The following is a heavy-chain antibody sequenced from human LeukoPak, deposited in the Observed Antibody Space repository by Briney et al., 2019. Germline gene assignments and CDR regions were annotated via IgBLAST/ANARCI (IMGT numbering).Heavy chain of an antibody. Sequence: SETLSLTCAVYGGSFSGYYWSWIRQPPGKGLEWIGEINHSGSTNYNPSLKSRVTISVDTSKNQFSLELSSVTAADTAVYYCARVLVRRFDYWGQGTLVTVSS. CDR1: GGSFSGYY. V-gene: IGHV4-34*01. CDR2: INHSGST. D-gene: IGHD6-13*01. J-gene: IGHJ4*02. CDR3: ARVLVRRFDY.